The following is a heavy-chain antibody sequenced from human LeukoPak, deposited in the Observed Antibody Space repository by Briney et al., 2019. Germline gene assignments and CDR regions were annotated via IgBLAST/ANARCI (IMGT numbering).Heavy chain of an antibody. D-gene: IGHD2-15*01. V-gene: IGHV1-69*06. CDR2: IIPLFGTA. CDR1: GGTFSNYG. CDR3: ARMKVVAATHFDY. Sequence: SVKVSCKASGGTFSNYGINWVRQAPGQGLEWMGGIIPLFGTANYAQKFQGRVTITADKSTSTAYMELSSLRSEDTAVYYCARMKVVAATHFDYWGQGTLVTVSS. J-gene: IGHJ4*02.